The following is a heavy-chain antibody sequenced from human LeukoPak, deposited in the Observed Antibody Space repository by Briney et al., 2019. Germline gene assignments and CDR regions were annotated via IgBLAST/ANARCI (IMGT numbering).Heavy chain of an antibody. Sequence: EPGGSLRLSCAASGFTFDDYAMHWVRQAPGKGLEWVSGISWNSGSIGYADSVKGRFTISRDNSKNTLYLQMNSLRAEDTAVYYCARGHYSYGFYYDYWGQGTLVTVSS. CDR2: ISWNSGSI. CDR3: ARGHYSYGFYYDY. D-gene: IGHD5-18*01. V-gene: IGHV3-9*01. CDR1: GFTFDDYA. J-gene: IGHJ4*02.